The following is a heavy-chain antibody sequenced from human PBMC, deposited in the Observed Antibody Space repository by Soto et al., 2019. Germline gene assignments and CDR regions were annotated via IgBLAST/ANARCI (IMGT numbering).Heavy chain of an antibody. CDR2: TKNKAQRYTT. CDR1: GFTLSDHY. J-gene: IGHJ4*02. V-gene: IGHV3-72*01. CDR3: VRWDSGNPEN. D-gene: IGHD1-26*01. Sequence: EVQLVESGGGVVQPGGSLRLSCVVSGFTLSDHYIDWVRQAPGKGLEWVGRTKNKAQRYTTEYAASVKGRFTISRDDSEHPVYLQMNSLKTEDTAVYYCVRWDSGNPENWGQGTLVTVSS.